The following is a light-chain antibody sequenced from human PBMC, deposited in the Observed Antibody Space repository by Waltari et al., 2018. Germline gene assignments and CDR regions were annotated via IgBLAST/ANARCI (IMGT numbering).Light chain of an antibody. Sequence: QSVLTQPPSVSGTPGQRVTISCSGSSSNIACNSVNWYQQVPGKAPKLLIYNYRQRASGVSDRCSGTKSDSSASLAISGLRSEDEAHYYCATWDANLNGVVFGGGTKLTVL. CDR3: ATWDANLNGVV. CDR2: NYR. J-gene: IGLJ2*01. CDR1: SSNIACNS. V-gene: IGLV1-44*01.